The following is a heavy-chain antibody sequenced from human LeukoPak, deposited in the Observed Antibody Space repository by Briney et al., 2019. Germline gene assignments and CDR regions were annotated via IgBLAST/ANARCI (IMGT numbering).Heavy chain of an antibody. CDR1: GYTFTSYY. V-gene: IGHV1-46*01. D-gene: IGHD2-2*01. J-gene: IGHJ4*02. CDR3: ARALVVVPAAPFDY. CDR2: INPSGGST. Sequence: ASVKVSCKASGYTFTSYYMHWVRQAPGQGLEWMGIINPSGGSTSYAQKFQGRVTMTRDTSTSTAYMELRSLRSDDTAVYYCARALVVVPAAPFDYWGQGTLVTVSS.